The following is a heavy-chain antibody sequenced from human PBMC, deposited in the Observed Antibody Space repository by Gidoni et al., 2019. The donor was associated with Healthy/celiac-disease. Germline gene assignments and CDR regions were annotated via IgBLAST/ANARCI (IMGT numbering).Heavy chain of an antibody. D-gene: IGHD3-9*01. Sequence: EVQLLESGGGLVQPGGSLRLSCAASGFTFRSYAMSWVRQAPGKGLAWVSAISGSGGSTYYADSVKGRFTISRDNSKNTLYLQMNSLRAEDTAVYYCATTDLLRYFDWLLDAPYFDYWGQGTLVTVSS. CDR2: ISGSGGST. V-gene: IGHV3-23*01. CDR1: GFTFRSYA. J-gene: IGHJ4*02. CDR3: ATTDLLRYFDWLLDAPYFDY.